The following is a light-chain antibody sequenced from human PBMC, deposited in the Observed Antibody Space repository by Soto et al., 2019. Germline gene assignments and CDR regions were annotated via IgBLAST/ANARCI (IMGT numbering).Light chain of an antibody. J-gene: IGLJ1*01. Sequence: QSVLTQPPSVSGAPGQRVTISCTGSSSNIGAGYDVHWYQQLPGTAPKLLIYSNKNRPSGVPDRFSGSKPGTSASLAITGLQAEDEADYYCQSFDRSLSGYVFGTGTKLTVL. CDR2: SNK. V-gene: IGLV1-40*01. CDR3: QSFDRSLSGYV. CDR1: SSNIGAGYD.